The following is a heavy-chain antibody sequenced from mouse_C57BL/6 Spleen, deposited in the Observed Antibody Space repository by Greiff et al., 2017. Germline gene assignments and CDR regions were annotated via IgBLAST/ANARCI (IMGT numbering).Heavy chain of an antibody. CDR1: GYTFTSYW. V-gene: IGHV1-61*01. CDR3: ARRGSYYANVGAMDY. D-gene: IGHD2-1*01. CDR2: IYPSDSET. Sequence: VQLQQPGAELVRPGSSVKLSCKASGYTFTSYWLDWVKQRPGQGLEWIGNIYPSDSETPYNQKFKDKATLTVDKSSSTAYMQLSSLTSEDSAVYDCARRGSYYANVGAMDYWGQGTSVTVSS. J-gene: IGHJ4*01.